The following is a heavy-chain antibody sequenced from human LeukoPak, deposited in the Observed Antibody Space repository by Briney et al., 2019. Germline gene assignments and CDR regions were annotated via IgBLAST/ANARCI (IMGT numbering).Heavy chain of an antibody. CDR1: GFSFSSFE. V-gene: IGHV3-48*03. D-gene: IGHD1-26*01. J-gene: IGHJ4*02. Sequence: GGSLRLSCAASGFSFSSFEMAWVRQAPGKGLEWVSYISDSGRTIKDADSVKGRFTISRDSAKDSLYLQMNSLRVEDTAVYYCAGGPQYGGSFAYWGQGTLVTVSS. CDR3: AGGPQYGGSFAY. CDR2: ISDSGRTI.